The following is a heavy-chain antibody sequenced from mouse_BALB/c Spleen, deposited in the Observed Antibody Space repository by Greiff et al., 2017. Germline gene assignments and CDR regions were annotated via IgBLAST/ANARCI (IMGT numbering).Heavy chain of an antibody. CDR3: AREDDGYYAMDY. D-gene: IGHD2-3*01. CDR1: GFTFSSYG. Sequence: EVQRVESGGGLVQPGGSLKLSCAASGFTFSSYGMSWVRQTPDKRLELVATINSNGGSTYYPDSVKGRFTISRDNAKNTLYLQMSSLKSEDTAMYYCAREDDGYYAMDYWGQGTSVTVSS. V-gene: IGHV5-6-3*01. J-gene: IGHJ4*01. CDR2: INSNGGST.